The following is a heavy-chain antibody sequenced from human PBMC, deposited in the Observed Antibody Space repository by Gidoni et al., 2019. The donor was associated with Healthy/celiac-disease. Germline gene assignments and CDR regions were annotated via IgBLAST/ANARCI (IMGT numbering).Heavy chain of an antibody. CDR2: IYYSGST. CDR1: GGPLSSSSYY. Sequence: QLQLQESGPGLVKPSETLSLTCTVSGGPLSSSSYYWGWIRQPPGKGLEWIGSIYYSGSTYYNPSLKSRVTISVDTSKNQFSLKLSSVTAADTAVYYCARHESRGIPAEFDYWGQGTLVTVSS. V-gene: IGHV4-39*01. J-gene: IGHJ4*02. CDR3: ARHESRGIPAEFDY. D-gene: IGHD3-16*01.